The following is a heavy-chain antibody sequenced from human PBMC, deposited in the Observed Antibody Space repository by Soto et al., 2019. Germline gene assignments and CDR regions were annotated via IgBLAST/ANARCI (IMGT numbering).Heavy chain of an antibody. J-gene: IGHJ5*02. CDR2: IYYSGST. Sequence: QLQLQESGPGLVKPSETLSLTCTVSGGSISSSSYYWGWIRQPPGKGLEWIGSIYYSGSTYYNPSLKSRVPISVDTSKNQFSLKLSSVTAADTAVYYCARHGGPNIILSWFDPWGQGTLVTVSS. D-gene: IGHD3-16*01. CDR1: GGSISSSSYY. CDR3: ARHGGPNIILSWFDP. V-gene: IGHV4-39*01.